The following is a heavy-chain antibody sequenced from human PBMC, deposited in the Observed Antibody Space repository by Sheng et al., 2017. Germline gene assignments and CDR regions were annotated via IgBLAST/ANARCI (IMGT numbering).Heavy chain of an antibody. J-gene: IGHJ5*02. D-gene: IGHD2-21*02. CDR2: IYYSGST. CDR1: GGSISSGGYY. V-gene: IGHV4-31*11. CDR3: ARVRMNGWFVTGGEDCVLPSPTRCRXVPDP. Sequence: QVQLQESGPGLVKPSQTLSLTCAVSGGSISSGGYYWSWIRQHPGKGLEWIGYIYYSGSTYYNPSLKSRVTISVDTSKNQFSLKLSSVTAADTAVYYCARVRMNGWFVTGGEDCVLPSPTRCRXVPDP.